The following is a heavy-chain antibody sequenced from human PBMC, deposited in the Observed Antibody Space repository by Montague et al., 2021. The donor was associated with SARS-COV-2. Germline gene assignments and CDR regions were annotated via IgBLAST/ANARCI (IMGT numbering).Heavy chain of an antibody. J-gene: IGHJ6*03. Sequence: SETLSLTCAVHGGSFSTYSWNWIRQPPGKGLEWIGEIHQGGRTNYNPSLKSRVTISADTSKNQFSLKLTSVAAADTAVYYCARLGDGVVPSPILGVGPYYSYYYMDVWGKGTTVTVS. CDR1: GGSFSTYS. D-gene: IGHD3-10*01. CDR3: ARLGDGVVPSPILGVGPYYSYYYMDV. CDR2: IHQGGRT. V-gene: IGHV4-34*01.